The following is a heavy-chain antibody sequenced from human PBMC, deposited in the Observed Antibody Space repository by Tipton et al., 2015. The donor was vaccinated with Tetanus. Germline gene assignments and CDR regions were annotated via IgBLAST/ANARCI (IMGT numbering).Heavy chain of an antibody. D-gene: IGHD3-22*01. Sequence: RSLRLSCVASGYNFRNNGMHWVRQAPGKGLEWVAVISNDASHIYYADSVRGRFTMSRENNKNTVHLQMNSLRPDDTAVYYCARDRHSYEISGYYLFDNWGQGTLVTVSA. CDR1: GYNFRNNG. V-gene: IGHV3-30*03. CDR3: ARDRHSYEISGYYLFDN. J-gene: IGHJ4*02. CDR2: ISNDASHI.